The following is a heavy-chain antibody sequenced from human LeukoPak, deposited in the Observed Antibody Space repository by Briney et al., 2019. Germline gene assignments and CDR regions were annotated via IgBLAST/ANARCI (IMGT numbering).Heavy chain of an antibody. V-gene: IGHV3-72*01. CDR2: TRNEANIYTT. Sequence: HPGGSLRLSCAASGFIFSDHYMDWVRQAPGKGLEWVGRTRNEANIYTTKYAASVKGRFTISRDDSKNSLYLQMNSLKTEDTAVYYCASPVGATTVRASDIWGQGTMVTVSS. D-gene: IGHD1-26*01. J-gene: IGHJ3*02. CDR1: GFIFSDHY. CDR3: ASPVGATTVRASDI.